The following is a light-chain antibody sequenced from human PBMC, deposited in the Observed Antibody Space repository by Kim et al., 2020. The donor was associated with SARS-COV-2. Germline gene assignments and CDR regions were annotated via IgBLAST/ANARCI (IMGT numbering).Light chain of an antibody. Sequence: GHSVTISCTGTSSDIGGYNFVAWYQQHPGKAPKVMIYEVNKRPSGVPDRFSGSKSGNTASLTVSGLQAEDEAEYYCSSYAGRQNLVFGGGTQLTVL. CDR2: EVN. J-gene: IGLJ2*01. CDR3: SSYAGRQNLV. CDR1: SSDIGGYNF. V-gene: IGLV2-8*01.